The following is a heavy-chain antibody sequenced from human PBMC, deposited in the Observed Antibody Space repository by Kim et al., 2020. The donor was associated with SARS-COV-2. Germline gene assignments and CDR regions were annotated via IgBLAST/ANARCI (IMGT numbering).Heavy chain of an antibody. CDR1: GFSLSSYW. CDR2: ISADGTHT. J-gene: IGHJ3*01. V-gene: IGHV3-74*01. Sequence: GGSLRLSCAASGFSLSSYWMHWVRQAPGKGLVWVSRISADGTHTTYADSVRGRLIISRDNAKNTLFLQMDSLRAEDSAVYYCVRSGVCSDRTCPVTFDLWGLGTMVTVSS. D-gene: IGHD3-22*01. CDR3: VRSGVCSDRTCPVTFDL.